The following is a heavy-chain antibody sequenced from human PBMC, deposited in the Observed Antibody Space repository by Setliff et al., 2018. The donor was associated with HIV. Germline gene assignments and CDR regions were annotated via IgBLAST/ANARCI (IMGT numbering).Heavy chain of an antibody. V-gene: IGHV4-4*08. J-gene: IGHJ4*02. D-gene: IGHD5-18*01. CDR2: IYTSGST. CDR3: ARYDGYKVSFDN. Sequence: TLSLTCTVSGGSISSYYWSWIRQPPGKGLEWIGYIYTSGSTNYNPSLKSRVTISVDTSKNQFSLKLSSVTAADTAVYYCARYDGYKVSFDNWGPGTLVTVSS. CDR1: GGSISSYY.